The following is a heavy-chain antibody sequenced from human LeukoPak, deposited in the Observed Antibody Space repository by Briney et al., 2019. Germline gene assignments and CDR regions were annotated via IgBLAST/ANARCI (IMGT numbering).Heavy chain of an antibody. CDR1: GFTFDDYA. V-gene: IGHV3-9*03. D-gene: IGHD6-6*01. CDR3: AKGRKEQLDRALDI. J-gene: IGHJ3*02. CDR2: ISWNSGSI. Sequence: GGSLRLSCAASGFTFDDYAMHWVRQAPGKGLEWVSGISWNSGSIGYADSVKGRFTISRDNAKNSLYLQMNSLRAEDMALYYCAKGRKEQLDRALDIWGQGTMVTVSS.